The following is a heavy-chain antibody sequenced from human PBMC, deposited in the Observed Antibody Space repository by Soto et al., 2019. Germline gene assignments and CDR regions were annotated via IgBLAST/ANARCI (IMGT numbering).Heavy chain of an antibody. CDR2: ISSSSSTI. CDR3: ARHPERIAQIGWFDP. Sequence: GGSLKLSFAASGVSFSSYSMNSVRQAPGKGLEWVSYISSSSSTIYYADSVKGRFTISRDNAKNSLYLQMNSLRAEDTAVYYCARHPERIAQIGWFDPWGQGT. J-gene: IGHJ5*02. CDR1: GVSFSSYS. D-gene: IGHD6-13*01. V-gene: IGHV3-48*01.